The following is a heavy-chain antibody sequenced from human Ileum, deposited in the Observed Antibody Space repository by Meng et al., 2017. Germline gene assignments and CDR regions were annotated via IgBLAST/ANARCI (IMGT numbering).Heavy chain of an antibody. Sequence: GESLKISCAASRLMFKTYVMAWVRQAPGKGLEWVSSIYGSGEVTYYADSVKGRFTISRDNSRNTLDLQMNSLRVEDTAVYYCANDLWDSKGYNSGWFVTEHFYYWGQGTLVTVSS. CDR3: ANDLWDSKGYNSGWFVTEHFYY. D-gene: IGHD6-19*01. CDR1: RLMFKTYV. J-gene: IGHJ1*01. V-gene: IGHV3-23*01. CDR2: IYGSGEVT.